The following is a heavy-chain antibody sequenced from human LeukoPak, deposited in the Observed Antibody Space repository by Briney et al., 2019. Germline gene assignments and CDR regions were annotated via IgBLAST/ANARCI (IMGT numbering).Heavy chain of an antibody. CDR1: GGSFSGYY. D-gene: IGHD1-1*01. CDR2: INHSGST. CDR3: ASQTGTATIWFDP. V-gene: IGHV4-34*01. Sequence: PSETLSLTCAVYGGSFSGYYWSWIRQPPGKGLEWIGEINHSGSTNYNPSLKSRVTISVDTSKNQFPLKLSSVTAADTAVYYCASQTGTATIWFDPWGQGTLVTVSS. J-gene: IGHJ5*02.